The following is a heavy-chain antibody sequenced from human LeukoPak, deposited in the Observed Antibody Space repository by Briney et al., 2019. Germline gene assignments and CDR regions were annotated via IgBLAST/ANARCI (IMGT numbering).Heavy chain of an antibody. D-gene: IGHD1-26*01. V-gene: IGHV3-64*04. CDR3: AKVDGGSYYSSD. CDR1: GFTFSSYA. CDR2: ISSNGGST. J-gene: IGHJ4*02. Sequence: GGSLRLSCSASGFTFSSYAMHWVRQAPGKGPEYVSAISSNGGSTYYAESVRGRFTISRDNSKNTLFLQMNSLRAEDTAVYYCAKVDGGSYYSSDWGQGTLVTVSS.